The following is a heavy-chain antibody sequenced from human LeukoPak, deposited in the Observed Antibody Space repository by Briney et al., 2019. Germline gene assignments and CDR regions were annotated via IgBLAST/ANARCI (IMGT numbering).Heavy chain of an antibody. J-gene: IGHJ4*02. V-gene: IGHV3-9*01. Sequence: GGSLRLSCAASGFTFDDYAMHWVRQAPGKGLEWVSGISWNSGSMDYADSVKGRFTISRDNAKNSLYLQMNSLRAEDTAVYYCARGSSSSEYWGQGTLVTVSS. CDR1: GFTFDDYA. D-gene: IGHD6-6*01. CDR3: ARGSSSSEY. CDR2: ISWNSGSM.